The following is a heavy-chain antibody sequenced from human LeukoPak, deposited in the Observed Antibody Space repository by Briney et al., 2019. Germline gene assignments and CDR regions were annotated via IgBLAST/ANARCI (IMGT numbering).Heavy chain of an antibody. D-gene: IGHD3-22*01. J-gene: IGHJ4*02. Sequence: PSQTLSLTCTVSGGSISSGAYYWSWIRQHPGKGLEWIGYIYYSGTTYYNPSLKSRVTISIDTSKNQFSLKLSSVTAADTAVYYCARDDGYYYDSMVFDYWGQGTLVTVSS. V-gene: IGHV4-31*03. CDR1: GGSISSGAYY. CDR3: ARDDGYYYDSMVFDY. CDR2: IYYSGTT.